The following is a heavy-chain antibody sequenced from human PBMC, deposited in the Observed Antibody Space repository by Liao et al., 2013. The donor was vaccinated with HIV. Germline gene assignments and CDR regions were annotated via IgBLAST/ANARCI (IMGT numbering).Heavy chain of an antibody. CDR3: ARDNGGYPSHWYFDL. Sequence: QQQLQESGPRLVKPSETLSLTCTVSGGSISSNSYYWGWIRQPPAKGLEWIGSIHSSGSTNYNPSLKSRVTISVDTSKNQFSLRMSFVTAADTAVYYCARDNGGYPSHWYFDLWGRGTLVTVSS. V-gene: IGHV4-39*07. D-gene: IGHD3-22*01. J-gene: IGHJ2*01. CDR2: IHSSGST. CDR1: GGSISSNSYY.